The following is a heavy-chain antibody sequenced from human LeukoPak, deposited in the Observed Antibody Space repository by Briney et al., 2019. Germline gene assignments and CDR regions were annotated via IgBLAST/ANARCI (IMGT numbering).Heavy chain of an antibody. CDR3: ARDSALRTRGVPADY. CDR1: GFTFSSYA. D-gene: IGHD2-2*01. CDR2: ISGSRGST. Sequence: GGSLRLSCAASGFTFSSYAMSWVRQAPGKGLEWVSGISGSRGSTYYADSVKGRFTISRDNSKNTVYLQMNSLRAEDTAVYYCARDSALRTRGVPADYWGQGTLVTVSS. V-gene: IGHV3-23*01. J-gene: IGHJ4*02.